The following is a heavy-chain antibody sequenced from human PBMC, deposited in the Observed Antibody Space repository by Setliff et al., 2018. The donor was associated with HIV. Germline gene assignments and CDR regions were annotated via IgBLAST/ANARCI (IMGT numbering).Heavy chain of an antibody. CDR3: ATTRGYCSGGSCYSPPYMDV. J-gene: IGHJ6*03. V-gene: IGHV5-10-1*01. Sequence: PGESLKISCKGSGYSFTSYWISWVRQMPGKGLEWMGRIDPSDSYTNYSPSFQGHVTISADKSISTAYLQWGSLKASDTAMYYCATTRGYCSGGSCYSPPYMDVWGKGTKVTVS. CDR1: GYSFTSYW. D-gene: IGHD2-15*01. CDR2: IDPSDSYT.